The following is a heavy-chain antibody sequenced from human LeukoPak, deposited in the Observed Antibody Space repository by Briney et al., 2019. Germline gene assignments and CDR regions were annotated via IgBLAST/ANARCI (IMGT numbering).Heavy chain of an antibody. Sequence: GASVKVSCKASGYTFTSYGFTWVRQAPGQGLEWMGWISGYNGNTNYAQKLQGRVTMTTDTSTSTAYMELTSLRSDDTAVYYCAMGETVTTPPRDYGGQGTLVTVSS. CDR3: AMGETVTTPPRDY. CDR1: GYTFTSYG. CDR2: ISGYNGNT. V-gene: IGHV1-18*01. J-gene: IGHJ4*02. D-gene: IGHD4-17*01.